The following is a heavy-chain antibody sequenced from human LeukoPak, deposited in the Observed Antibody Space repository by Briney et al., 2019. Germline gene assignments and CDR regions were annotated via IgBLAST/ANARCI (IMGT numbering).Heavy chain of an antibody. CDR1: GGSISNFY. CDR3: ARHGDYYDSSGYYYVLNAFDI. CDR2: IHNGGST. V-gene: IGHV4-59*08. J-gene: IGHJ3*02. D-gene: IGHD3-22*01. Sequence: SETLSLTCTVSGGSISNFYWSWIRQPPGKGLEWIGYIHNGGSTKYNPSLKSRVTISVDTSKNQFSLKLSSVTAADTAVYYCARHGDYYDSSGYYYVLNAFDIWGQGTMVTVSS.